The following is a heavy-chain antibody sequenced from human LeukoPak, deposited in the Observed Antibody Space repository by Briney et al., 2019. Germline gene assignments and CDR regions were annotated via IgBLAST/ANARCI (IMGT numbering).Heavy chain of an antibody. CDR1: GGSISSSSYY. Sequence: PSETLSLTCTVSGGSISSSSYYWGWIRQPPGKGLEWIGSIYYSGSTYYNPSLKSRVTISVDTSKNQFSLKLSSVTAADTAAYYCASSIFGVVTIWFDPWGQGTLVTVSS. V-gene: IGHV4-39*01. CDR3: ASSIFGVVTIWFDP. D-gene: IGHD3-3*01. J-gene: IGHJ5*02. CDR2: IYYSGST.